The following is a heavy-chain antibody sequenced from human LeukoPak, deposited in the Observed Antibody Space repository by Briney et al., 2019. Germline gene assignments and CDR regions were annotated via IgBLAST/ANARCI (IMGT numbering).Heavy chain of an antibody. V-gene: IGHV4-59*01. CDR1: GGSISSYY. D-gene: IGHD1-26*01. J-gene: IGHJ4*02. Sequence: PSETLSLTCTVSGGSISSYYWSWIRQPPGKGLEWIGYIYYSGSTNYNPSLKSRVTISVDTSKNQFSLKLSSVTAADTAVYYCAGTMTPSTPVGYWGQGTLVTVSS. CDR3: AGTMTPSTPVGY. CDR2: IYYSGST.